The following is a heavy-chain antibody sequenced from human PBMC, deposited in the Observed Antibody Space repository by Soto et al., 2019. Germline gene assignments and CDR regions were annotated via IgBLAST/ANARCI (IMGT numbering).Heavy chain of an antibody. V-gene: IGHV4-34*01. CDR3: ARGSKYSGWYGS. J-gene: IGHJ4*02. D-gene: IGHD6-19*01. Sequence: QVQLQQWGAGLLKPSETLSLTCAVYGGSFSGYYWSWIRQPPGKGLERIGEINHSGSTNYNPSLKSRVTISVDTSKNQFSLKLSSVTAADTAVYYCARGSKYSGWYGSWGQGTLVTVSS. CDR2: INHSGST. CDR1: GGSFSGYY.